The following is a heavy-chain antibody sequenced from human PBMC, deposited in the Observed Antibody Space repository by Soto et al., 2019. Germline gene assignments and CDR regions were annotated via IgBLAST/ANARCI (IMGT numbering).Heavy chain of an antibody. J-gene: IGHJ6*02. Sequence: EASVKVSCKASGYTFTGYYMHWVRQAPGQGLEWMGWMNPNSGNTGYAQKFRGRVTMTRNTSISTAYMELSSLRSEDTAVYYCARERTGTTSMDVWGQGTTVNVSS. CDR1: GYTFTGYY. CDR2: MNPNSGNT. V-gene: IGHV1-8*02. D-gene: IGHD1-1*01. CDR3: ARERTGTTSMDV.